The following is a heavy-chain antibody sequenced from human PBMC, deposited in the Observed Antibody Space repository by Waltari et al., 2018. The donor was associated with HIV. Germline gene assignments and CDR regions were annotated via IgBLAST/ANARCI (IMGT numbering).Heavy chain of an antibody. CDR1: GGTFSSYA. Sequence: QVQLVQSGAEVKKPGSSVKVSCKASGGTFSSYAISWVRQAPGQGLEWMGRIIPILGIANYAQKFQGRVTITADKSTSTAYMELSSLRSEDTAVYYCARAVEGVDYSFYGPAFDYWGQGTLVTVSS. CDR3: ARAVEGVDYSFYGPAFDY. V-gene: IGHV1-69*04. J-gene: IGHJ4*02. CDR2: IIPILGIA. D-gene: IGHD4-4*01.